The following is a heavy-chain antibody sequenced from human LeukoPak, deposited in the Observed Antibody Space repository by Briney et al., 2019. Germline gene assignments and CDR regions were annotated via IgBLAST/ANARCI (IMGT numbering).Heavy chain of an antibody. J-gene: IGHJ4*02. Sequence: SETLSLTCAVYGGSFSGYYWSWIRQPPGKGLEWIGEINHSGSTNYNPSLKSRVTISVDTSKNQFSLKLSSVTAADTAVYYCARRRQGGNSRANFDYWGQGTLVTVSS. V-gene: IGHV4-34*01. D-gene: IGHD4-23*01. CDR2: INHSGST. CDR3: ARRRQGGNSRANFDY. CDR1: GGSFSGYY.